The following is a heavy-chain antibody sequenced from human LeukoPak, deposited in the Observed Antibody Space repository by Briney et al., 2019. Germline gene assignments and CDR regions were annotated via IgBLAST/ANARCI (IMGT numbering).Heavy chain of an antibody. CDR2: IYYSGST. J-gene: IGHJ3*02. Sequence: SETLSLTCTVSGGYISSYYWSWIRQPPGKGLEWIGYIYYSGSTNYNPSLKSRVTISVDTSKNQFSLKLSSVTAADTAVYYCARDIAAAGADAFDIWGQGTMVTVSS. D-gene: IGHD6-13*01. CDR1: GGYISSYY. CDR3: ARDIAAAGADAFDI. V-gene: IGHV4-59*01.